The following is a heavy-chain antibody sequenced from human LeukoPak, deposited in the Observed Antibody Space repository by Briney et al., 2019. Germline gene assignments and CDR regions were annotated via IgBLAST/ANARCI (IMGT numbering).Heavy chain of an antibody. V-gene: IGHV4-59*01. D-gene: IGHD6-13*01. CDR3: ASGQYSLSWDRRGVYYYYMDV. Sequence: SETLSLTCTVSGSSINNYYWSWIRQPPGKGLEWIGYIYYSGSTNYNPSLKSRVTISVDTSRNQFSLRLRSVTAADTAVYYCASGQYSLSWDRRGVYYYYMDVWGKGTTVTVSS. CDR1: GSSINNYY. CDR2: IYYSGST. J-gene: IGHJ6*03.